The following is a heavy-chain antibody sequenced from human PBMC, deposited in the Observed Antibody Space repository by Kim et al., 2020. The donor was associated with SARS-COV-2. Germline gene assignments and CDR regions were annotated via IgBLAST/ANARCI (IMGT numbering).Heavy chain of an antibody. J-gene: IGHJ4*01. CDR1: GFMFSRYG. D-gene: IGHD3-10*01. CDR2: ISYDGSNK. V-gene: IGHV3-30*18. CDR3: AKDYVRFGATSYFDY. Sequence: GGSLRLSCAASGFMFSRYGMHWVRQAPGKGLEWVALISYDGSNKNYGDSVKGRFTISRDNSKSTMYLQMNSLGADDTAVYYCAKDYVRFGATSYFDYGGHGTLVTVSS.